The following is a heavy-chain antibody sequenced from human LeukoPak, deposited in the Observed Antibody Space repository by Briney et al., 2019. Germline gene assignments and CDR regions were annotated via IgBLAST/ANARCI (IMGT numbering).Heavy chain of an antibody. J-gene: IGHJ4*02. CDR1: GFTFSNYY. V-gene: IGHV3-48*04. D-gene: IGHD1-14*01. CDR2: ISGSSSIM. CDR3: ARDQRGQTTYHLDS. Sequence: PGGSLRLSCAASGFTFSNYYMNWVRQAPGKGLEWVSYISGSSSIMNYADSVKGRFTISRDNAQNSLYLQMNSLRGEDTAVYYCARDQRGQTTYHLDSWGQGTLVTVSS.